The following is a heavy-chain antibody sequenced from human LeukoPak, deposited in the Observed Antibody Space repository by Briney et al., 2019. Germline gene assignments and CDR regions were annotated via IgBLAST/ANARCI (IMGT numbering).Heavy chain of an antibody. CDR2: IKKEGNEK. J-gene: IGHJ5*02. D-gene: IGHD3-10*01. Sequence: GGSLRLSCAASGFTFSNYWMSWVRQAPGKGLEWVANIKKEGNEKYYVDSVKGRFTVSRDNAKNSLYLQMNSLRAEDTAVYYCAKEMVRGVITYNWFDPWGQGTLVTVSS. V-gene: IGHV3-7*01. CDR1: GFTFSNYW. CDR3: AKEMVRGVITYNWFDP.